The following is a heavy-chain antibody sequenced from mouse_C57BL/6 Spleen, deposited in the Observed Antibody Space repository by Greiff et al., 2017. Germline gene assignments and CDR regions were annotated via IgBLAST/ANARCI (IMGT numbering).Heavy chain of an antibody. CDR2: IWSGGST. J-gene: IGHJ1*03. CDR1: GFSLTSYG. V-gene: IGHV2-2*01. D-gene: IGHD4-1*01. Sequence: QVQLKQSGPGLVQPSQSLSITCTVSGFSLTSYGVHWVRQSPGKGLEWLGVIWSGGSTDYNAAFISRLSISKDNSKSQVFFKMNSLQADDTATYYCAREAGTRYFDVWGTGTTVTVSS. CDR3: AREAGTRYFDV.